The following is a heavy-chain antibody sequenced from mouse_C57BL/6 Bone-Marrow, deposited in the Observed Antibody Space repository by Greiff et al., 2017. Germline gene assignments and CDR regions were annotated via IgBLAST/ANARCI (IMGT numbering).Heavy chain of an antibody. CDR2: INPYNGGT. J-gene: IGHJ2*01. Sequence: EVQLQQSGPVLVKPGASVKMSCKASGYTFTDYYMNWVKQSHGKSLEWIGVINPYNGGTSYNQKFKGKATLTADKSSSTAYMELISLTSEDSAVYSCSCYGKYDGYFDYWGQGTTPTVSP. CDR1: GYTFTDYY. D-gene: IGHD2-10*01. CDR3: SCYGKYDGYFDY. V-gene: IGHV1-19*01.